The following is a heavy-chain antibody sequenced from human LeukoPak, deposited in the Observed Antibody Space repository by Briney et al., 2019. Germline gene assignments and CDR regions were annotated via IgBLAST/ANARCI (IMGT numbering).Heavy chain of an antibody. CDR3: AKGGVYSSSWPAEYFQH. Sequence: GGSLRLSCAASGFTFSSYGMSWVRQAPGKGLEWVSAISGSGGSTYYADSVKGRFTISRDNSKNTLYLQMNSLRAEDTAVYYCAKGGVYSSSWPAEYFQHWGRGTLVTVSS. CDR1: GFTFSSYG. CDR2: ISGSGGST. J-gene: IGHJ1*01. D-gene: IGHD6-13*01. V-gene: IGHV3-23*01.